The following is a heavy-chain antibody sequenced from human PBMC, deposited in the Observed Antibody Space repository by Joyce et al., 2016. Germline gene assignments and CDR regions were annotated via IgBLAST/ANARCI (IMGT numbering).Heavy chain of an antibody. CDR3: ARATAYYFYYYMDV. CDR2: ISRSSNTI. CDR1: GFTFNTYS. V-gene: IGHV3-48*01. Sequence: EVQLVGSGGGLVQPGGSLRLSCAASGFTFNTYSMNWVRQAPGKGLEWFAYISRSSNTIYYVDSVKGRFTISRDNAKNSLYLQMNSLRAEDTAVYFCARATAYYFYYYMDVWGKGTTVTVSS. J-gene: IGHJ6*03.